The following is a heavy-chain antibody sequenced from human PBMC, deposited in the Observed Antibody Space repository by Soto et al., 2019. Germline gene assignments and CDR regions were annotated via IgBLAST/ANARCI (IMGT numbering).Heavy chain of an antibody. CDR1: GFPMSNNA. CDR3: AKERSSGWSFDY. D-gene: IGHD6-19*01. V-gene: IGHV3-23*01. J-gene: IGHJ4*02. Sequence: PGGSLRLSCVASGFPMSNNAMSWVRQAPGKGLEWVSAISGSGDSTYYADSVKGRFTVSRDNSKNTLYLQMNSLRAEDTAVFYCAKERSSGWSFDYWGQGTLVTVSS. CDR2: ISGSGDST.